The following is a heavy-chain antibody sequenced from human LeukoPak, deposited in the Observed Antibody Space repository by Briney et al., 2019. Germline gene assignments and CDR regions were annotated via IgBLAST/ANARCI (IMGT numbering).Heavy chain of an antibody. J-gene: IGHJ4*02. Sequence: GGSLRLSCAASGFTLSSNYMSWVRQAPGKGLEWVSVIYSGGSTYYADSVKGRFTISRDNSKNTLYLQRNSLRAEDTAVYYCATLAKDDLWGQGTLVTVSS. CDR1: GFTLSSNY. D-gene: IGHD5-12*01. CDR2: IYSGGST. CDR3: ATLAKDDL. V-gene: IGHV3-53*01.